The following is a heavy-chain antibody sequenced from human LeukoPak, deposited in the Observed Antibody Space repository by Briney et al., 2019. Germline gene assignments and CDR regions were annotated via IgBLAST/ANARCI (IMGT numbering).Heavy chain of an antibody. V-gene: IGHV4-38-2*02. D-gene: IGHD2-21*02. J-gene: IGHJ4*02. CDR3: ARDQAYCGGDCYFDF. CDR1: GYSISSSYY. CDR2: IYHSGST. Sequence: SETLSLTCAVSGYSISSSYYWGWIRQPPGKGLEWIGSIYHSGSTDCNPSLKSRVTISVDTSKNQFSLKLRSVTAADTAVYYCARDQAYCGGDCYFDFWGQGTLVTVSS.